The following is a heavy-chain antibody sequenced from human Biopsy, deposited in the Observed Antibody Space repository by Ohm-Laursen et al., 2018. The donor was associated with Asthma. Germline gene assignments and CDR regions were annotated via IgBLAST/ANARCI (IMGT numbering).Heavy chain of an antibody. CDR2: ITGGGSQK. D-gene: IGHD1-14*01. V-gene: IGHV3-7*01. CDR3: ARDGPELPTELDY. Sequence: GSLRLSCTASGFTFGNFWMSWGRQTPGKGLEWVATITGGGSQKFYVDSVTGRFTISRDNAKNSLYLQMNSLRAEDTAVYYCARDGPELPTELDYWGPGTLVTVSS. CDR1: GFTFGNFW. J-gene: IGHJ4*02.